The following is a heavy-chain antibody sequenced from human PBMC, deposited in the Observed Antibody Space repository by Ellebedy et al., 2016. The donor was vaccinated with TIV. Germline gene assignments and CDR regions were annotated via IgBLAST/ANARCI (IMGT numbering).Heavy chain of an antibody. CDR3: SRTSGTYYYSDY. Sequence: GESLKISCAASGFTFSDHYMDWVRQAPGKGLEWVGRTRNKANSYTTEYAASVKGRFTISRDDSKNSLYLQMNSLKTEDTAVYYCSRTSGTYYYSDYWGQGTLVTVSS. V-gene: IGHV3-72*01. D-gene: IGHD1-26*01. J-gene: IGHJ4*02. CDR2: TRNKANSYTT. CDR1: GFTFSDHY.